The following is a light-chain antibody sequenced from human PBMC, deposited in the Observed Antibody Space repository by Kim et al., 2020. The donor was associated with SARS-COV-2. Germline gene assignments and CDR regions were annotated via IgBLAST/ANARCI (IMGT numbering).Light chain of an antibody. CDR2: QDN. CDR3: QAWDSSTGV. CDR1: KLGDKY. J-gene: IGLJ3*02. Sequence: SYELTQPPSVSVSPGQTASITCSGDKLGDKYACWYQQRPGQSPVLVIYQDNKRPSGIPERFSGSISGNTATLTISGTQTVDEADYYCQAWDSSTGVFGGG. V-gene: IGLV3-1*01.